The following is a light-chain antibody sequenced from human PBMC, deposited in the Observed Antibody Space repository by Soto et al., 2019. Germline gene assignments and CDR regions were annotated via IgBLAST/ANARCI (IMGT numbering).Light chain of an antibody. J-gene: IGLJ3*02. V-gene: IGLV1-44*01. Sequence: QLVLTQPPSASATPGQRVTISCSGSSSNIASRSVYWYQQLPGTAPKLLMYSTDLRPSGVPDRFSGSKSGTTASLAISGVQSVDEADYYCSTWDVSLNGWVFGGGTKLTVL. CDR1: SSNIASRS. CDR2: STD. CDR3: STWDVSLNGWV.